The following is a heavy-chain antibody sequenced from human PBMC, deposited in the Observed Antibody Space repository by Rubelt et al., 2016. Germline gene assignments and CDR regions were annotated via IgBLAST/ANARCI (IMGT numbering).Heavy chain of an antibody. D-gene: IGHD3-10*01. CDR3: GGGLMGRGIIRKWDAFDI. J-gene: IGHJ3*02. Sequence: LEWVTVISYDGSNEYYADSVKGRFTISRDTSKNTLYLQMNSLRAEDTAVYYCGGGLMGRGIIRKWDAFDICGQGTMVTVSS. V-gene: IGHV3-30*04. CDR2: ISYDGSNE.